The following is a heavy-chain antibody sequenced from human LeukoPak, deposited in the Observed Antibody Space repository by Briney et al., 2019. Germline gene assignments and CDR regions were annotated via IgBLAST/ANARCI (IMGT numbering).Heavy chain of an antibody. CDR3: ANVKMGATISAYYYYYMDV. D-gene: IGHD1-26*01. V-gene: IGHV3-64*01. J-gene: IGHJ6*03. CDR2: NITSGGST. CDR1: GFTFSAYT. Sequence: GAPRPSSAAAGFTFSAYTIHWVRHAPGRGGESGAANITSGGSTYYANSVKGRFTISRDNSKNTPYLQMGSLRAEDMAVYYCANVKMGATISAYYYYYMDVWGKGTTVTVSS.